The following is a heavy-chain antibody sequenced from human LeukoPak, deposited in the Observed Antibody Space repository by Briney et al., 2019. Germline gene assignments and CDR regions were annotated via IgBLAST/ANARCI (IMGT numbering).Heavy chain of an antibody. CDR2: ISGSGGST. CDR1: GFTFSSYA. J-gene: IGHJ4*02. CDR3: AKDAKQWLVRYYFDY. D-gene: IGHD6-19*01. Sequence: GGSLRLSCAASGFTFSSYAMSWVRQAPGKGLEWVSAISGSGGSTYYADSVKGRFTISRDNSKNTLYLQMNSLRAEDTAVYYCAKDAKQWLVRYYFDYWGQGTLVTVPS. V-gene: IGHV3-23*01.